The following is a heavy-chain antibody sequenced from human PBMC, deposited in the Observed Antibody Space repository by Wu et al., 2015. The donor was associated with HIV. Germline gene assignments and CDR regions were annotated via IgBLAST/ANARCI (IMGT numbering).Heavy chain of an antibody. D-gene: IGHD2-21*02. CDR3: ARGEGISYCGGDCNPAFDI. J-gene: IGHJ3*02. CDR1: GGTFSSYA. CDR2: IIPIFGTA. V-gene: IGHV1-69*05. Sequence: QVQLVQSGAEVKKPGSSVKVSCKASGGTFSSYAISWVRQAPGQGLEWMGGIIPIFGTANYAQKFQGRVTITTDESTSTAYMELSSLRSEDTAVYYCARGEGISYCGGDCNPAFDIWGQGTMVTVSS.